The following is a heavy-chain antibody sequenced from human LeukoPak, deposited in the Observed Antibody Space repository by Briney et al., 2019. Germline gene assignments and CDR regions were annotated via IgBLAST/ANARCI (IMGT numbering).Heavy chain of an antibody. J-gene: IGHJ4*02. V-gene: IGHV3-23*01. Sequence: GGSLRLSCAASGFTFSSYAMCWVRQAPGKGLEWVSAISGSGGSTYNADSVKGRFTISRDNSKNTLYLQMNSLRAEDTAVYYCAKETYGSGSYPFDYWGQGTLVTVSS. D-gene: IGHD3-10*01. CDR3: AKETYGSGSYPFDY. CDR2: ISGSGGST. CDR1: GFTFSSYA.